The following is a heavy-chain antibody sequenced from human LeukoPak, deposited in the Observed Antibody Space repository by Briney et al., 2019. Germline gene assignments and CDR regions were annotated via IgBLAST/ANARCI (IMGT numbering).Heavy chain of an antibody. J-gene: IGHJ5*02. D-gene: IGHD3-10*01. CDR2: IYYSGST. Sequence: SETLSLTCTVSGGSISSSSYYWGWIRQPPGKGLEWSGSIYYSGSTYYNPSLKSRVTISVDTSKNQFSLKLSSVTAADTAVYYCARHDYYGSGDQGDNWFDPWGQGTLVTVSS. V-gene: IGHV4-39*01. CDR1: GGSISSSSYY. CDR3: ARHDYYGSGDQGDNWFDP.